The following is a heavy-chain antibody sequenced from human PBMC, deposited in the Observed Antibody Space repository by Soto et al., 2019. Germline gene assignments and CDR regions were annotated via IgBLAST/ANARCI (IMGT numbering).Heavy chain of an antibody. CDR3: ERDKYRSHYYYYGMDV. V-gene: IGHV4-34*01. D-gene: IGHD5-18*01. Sequence: QVQLQQWGAGLLKPSETLSLTCAVYGGSFSGYYWSWIRQPPGKGLEWIGEINHSGSTNYNPSLKSRVTISVDTSKNQFSLKLSSVTAADTAVYYCERDKYRSHYYYYGMDVWGQGTTVTVSS. CDR1: GGSFSGYY. J-gene: IGHJ6*02. CDR2: INHSGST.